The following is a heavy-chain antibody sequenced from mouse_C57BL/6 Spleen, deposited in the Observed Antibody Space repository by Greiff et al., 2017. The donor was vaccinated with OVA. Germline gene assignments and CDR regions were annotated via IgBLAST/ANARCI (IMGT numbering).Heavy chain of an antibody. CDR2: ISSGSSTI. D-gene: IGHD2-12*01. Sequence: EVQLVESGGGLVKPGGSLKFSCAASGFTFSDYGMHWVRQAPEKGLEWVAYISSGSSTIYYADTVKGRFTISRDNAKNTLFLQMTSLRSEDTAMDYCARRDSNDPYYFDYWGQGTTLTVSS. J-gene: IGHJ2*01. V-gene: IGHV5-17*01. CDR1: GFTFSDYG. CDR3: ARRDSNDPYYFDY.